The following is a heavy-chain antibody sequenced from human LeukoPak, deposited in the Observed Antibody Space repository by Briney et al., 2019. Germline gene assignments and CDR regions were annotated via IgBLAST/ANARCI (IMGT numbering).Heavy chain of an antibody. Sequence: GESLKISCKGSGYSFTSYWIGWVRQMPGKGLEWMGIIYPGDSDTRYSPSFQGQVTISANKSISTAYLQWSSLKASDTAMCYCARPRYSGSSHDAFDIWGQGTMVTVSS. CDR2: IYPGDSDT. D-gene: IGHD1-26*01. V-gene: IGHV5-51*01. CDR1: GYSFTSYW. J-gene: IGHJ3*02. CDR3: ARPRYSGSSHDAFDI.